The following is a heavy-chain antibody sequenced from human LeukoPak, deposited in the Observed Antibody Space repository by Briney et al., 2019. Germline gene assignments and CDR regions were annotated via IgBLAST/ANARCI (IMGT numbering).Heavy chain of an antibody. D-gene: IGHD6-6*01. CDR1: GFTFSNYW. V-gene: IGHV3-7*01. CDR2: IDQDGSVK. CDR3: ARIGYSSSSLDY. J-gene: IGHJ4*02. Sequence: PGGSLRLSCSASGFTFSNYWMTWVRQAPGKGLEWVANIDQDGSVKYYVDSVKGRFTISRDNAKNSLYPQMNSLRAEDTAVYFCARIGYSSSSLDYWGQGTLVTVSS.